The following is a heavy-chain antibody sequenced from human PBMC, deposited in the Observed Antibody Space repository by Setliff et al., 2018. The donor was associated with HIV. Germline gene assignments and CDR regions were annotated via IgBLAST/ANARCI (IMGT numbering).Heavy chain of an antibody. CDR1: GGSINSSTYY. Sequence: PSETLSLTCTVSGGSINSSTYYWGWIRQPPGKGLEWIGSFYYSGRTYYSPSLRSRVTISIDTSKNQFSLKLSSVTAADTAVYYCARAMRGVVVTNMYYYYGMDVWGQGTTVTVSS. CDR3: ARAMRGVVVTNMYYYYGMDV. J-gene: IGHJ6*02. D-gene: IGHD2-21*02. V-gene: IGHV4-39*07. CDR2: FYYSGRT.